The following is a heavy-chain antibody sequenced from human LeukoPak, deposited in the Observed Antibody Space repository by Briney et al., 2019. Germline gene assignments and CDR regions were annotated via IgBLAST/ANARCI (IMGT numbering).Heavy chain of an antibody. CDR2: IYYSGST. Sequence: SQTLSLTCTVSGGSISSGDYYWSWIRQPPGKGLEWIGYIYYSGSTYYNPSLKSRVTISVDTSKNQFSLKLSSVTAADTAVYYCARGLVKGYYYDSSGFPPFDSWGQGTLVTVSS. D-gene: IGHD3-22*01. CDR3: ARGLVKGYYYDSSGFPPFDS. J-gene: IGHJ4*02. CDR1: GGSISSGDYY. V-gene: IGHV4-30-4*01.